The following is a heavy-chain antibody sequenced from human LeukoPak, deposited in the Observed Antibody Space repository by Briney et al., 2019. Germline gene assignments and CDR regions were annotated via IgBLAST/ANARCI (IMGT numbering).Heavy chain of an antibody. CDR3: ARGNAADYDFWSGYYTGRNWFDP. V-gene: IGHV4-59*01. J-gene: IGHJ5*02. CDR2: IYYSGST. Sequence: SETLSLTCAVYGGSFSGYYWSWIRQPPGKGLEWIGYIYYSGSTNYNPSLKSRVTISVDTSKNQFSLKLSSVTAADTAVYYCARGNAADYDFWSGYYTGRNWFDPWGQGTLVTVSS. CDR1: GGSFSGYY. D-gene: IGHD3-3*01.